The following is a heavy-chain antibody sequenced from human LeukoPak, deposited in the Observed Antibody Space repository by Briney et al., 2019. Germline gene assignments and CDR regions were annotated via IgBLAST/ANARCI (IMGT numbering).Heavy chain of an antibody. CDR1: GGSISSYY. D-gene: IGHD4-17*01. J-gene: IGHJ5*02. CDR3: ARHRGYGDPNWFDP. CDR2: IYYSGST. V-gene: IGHV4-59*08. Sequence: KPSETLSLTCTVSGGSISSYYWSWIRQPPGKGLEWIGYIYYSGSTNYNPSLRSRVTISVDTSKNQFSLKLSSVTAADTAVYYCARHRGYGDPNWFDPWGQGTLVTVSS.